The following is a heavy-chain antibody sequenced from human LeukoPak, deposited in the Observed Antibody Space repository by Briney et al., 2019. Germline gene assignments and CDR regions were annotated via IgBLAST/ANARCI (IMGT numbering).Heavy chain of an antibody. D-gene: IGHD1-26*01. CDR1: GFTFDDYA. V-gene: IGHV3-9*01. J-gene: IGHJ6*03. CDR2: ISWSSGSI. CDR3: AKGELPGGYYYMDV. Sequence: GGSLRLSCAASGFTFDDYAMHWVRQAPGKGLEWVSDISWSSGSIGYADSVKGRFTISRDNAKNSLYLQMNSLRAEDTALYYCAKGELPGGYYYMDVWGKGTTVTVSS.